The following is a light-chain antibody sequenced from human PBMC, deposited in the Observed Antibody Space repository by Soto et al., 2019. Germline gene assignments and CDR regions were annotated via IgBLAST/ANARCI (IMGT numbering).Light chain of an antibody. J-gene: IGLJ3*02. CDR3: CSYAGITTWV. CDR1: SSDIGSDKL. Sequence: QSALTQPASVSGSPGQSITISYTGTSSDIGSDKLVSWYQQHPGRAPKIIIYEAFKRPSGVSNRFSGSRSGNTASLTISGLRGEDEADYYCCSYAGITTWVFGGGTKLTVL. CDR2: EAF. V-gene: IGLV2-23*01.